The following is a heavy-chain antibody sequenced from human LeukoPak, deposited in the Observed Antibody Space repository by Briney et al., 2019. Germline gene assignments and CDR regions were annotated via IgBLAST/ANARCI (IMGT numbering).Heavy chain of an antibody. D-gene: IGHD2-2*01. CDR3: AAPTGYCSSTSCYAFDY. V-gene: IGHV1-69*13. CDR2: IIPIFGTA. CDR1: GYTFTSYG. Sequence: SVKVSCKASGYTFTSYGISWVRQAPGQGLEWMGGIIPIFGTANYAQKFQGRVTITADESTSTAYMELSSLRSEDTAVYYCAAPTGYCSSTSCYAFDYRGQGTLVTVSS. J-gene: IGHJ4*02.